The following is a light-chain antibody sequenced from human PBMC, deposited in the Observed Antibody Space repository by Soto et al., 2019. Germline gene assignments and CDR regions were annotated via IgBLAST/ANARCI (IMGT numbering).Light chain of an antibody. CDR2: LGD. V-gene: IGLV1-47*02. J-gene: IGLJ3*02. CDR1: TSNIGTFY. CDR3: SSYTTTSTLV. Sequence: QSVLTQPPSASSTPGQTVTISCSGSTSNIGTFYVYWYQHLPGTAPKLLIYLGDQRASGVSDRFSGSKSGTSASLAINGLRSDDEADYYCSSYTTTSTLVFGGGTKLTVL.